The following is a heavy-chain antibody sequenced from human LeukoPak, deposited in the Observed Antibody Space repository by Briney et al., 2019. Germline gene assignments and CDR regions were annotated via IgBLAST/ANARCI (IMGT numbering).Heavy chain of an antibody. J-gene: IGHJ4*02. CDR2: ISSSSSFI. CDR3: ARGPTLRDGYNSLLY. V-gene: IGHV3-21*04. D-gene: IGHD5-24*01. Sequence: PGGSLRLSCAASGFTFSDYSMNWVRQAPGKGLEWVSSISSSSSFIYYADSVKGRFTISRDISKNTLYLQMNSLRAEDTAVYYCARGPTLRDGYNSLLYWGQGTLVTVSS. CDR1: GFTFSDYS.